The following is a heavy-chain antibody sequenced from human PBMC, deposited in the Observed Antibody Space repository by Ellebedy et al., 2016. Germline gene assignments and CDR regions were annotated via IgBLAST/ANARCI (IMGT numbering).Heavy chain of an antibody. J-gene: IGHJ4*02. D-gene: IGHD4-17*01. Sequence: GGSLRLXXAASGFTFTTYVLNWVRQAPGKGLEWVSSISSSSSYIYYADSVKGRFTISRDNAKNPLYLQMNSLRAEDTAVYYCARDKYGDYGYDYWGQGTLVTVSS. CDR1: GFTFTTYV. CDR2: ISSSSSYI. V-gene: IGHV3-21*01. CDR3: ARDKYGDYGYDY.